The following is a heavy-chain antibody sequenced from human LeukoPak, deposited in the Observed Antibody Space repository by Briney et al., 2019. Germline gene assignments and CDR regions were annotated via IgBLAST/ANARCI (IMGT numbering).Heavy chain of an antibody. J-gene: IGHJ4*02. CDR1: GGSVSSNIYY. CDR2: IYYSGST. Sequence: PSGTLSLTCTVSGGSVSSNIYYWNWIRQPPGKGLEWIGYIYYSGSTNYNPSLKSRVTISVDTSKNQFSLKLTSLTAADTAVYYCAREDSSGYLGYWGQGTLVTVSS. V-gene: IGHV4-61*01. D-gene: IGHD3-22*01. CDR3: AREDSSGYLGY.